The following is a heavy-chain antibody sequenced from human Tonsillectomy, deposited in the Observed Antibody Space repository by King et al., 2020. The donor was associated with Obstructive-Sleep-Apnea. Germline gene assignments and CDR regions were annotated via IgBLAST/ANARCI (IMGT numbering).Heavy chain of an antibody. CDR3: TRQDWGTDY. D-gene: IGHD7-27*01. J-gene: IGHJ4*02. CDR1: WFTFSGSA. Sequence: QLVQSGGGLVQPGGSLKLSCAASWFTFSGSAMHWVRQASGKGLEWVGRIRSKANSYATAYAASVKGRFTISRDDSKNTAYLQMNSLKTEDTAVYYCTRQDWGTDYWGQGTLVTVSS. CDR2: IRSKANSYAT. V-gene: IGHV3-73*01.